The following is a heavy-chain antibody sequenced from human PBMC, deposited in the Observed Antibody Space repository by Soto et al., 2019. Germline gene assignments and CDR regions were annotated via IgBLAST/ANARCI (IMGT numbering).Heavy chain of an antibody. CDR2: ISAYNGNT. V-gene: IGHV1-18*01. Sequence: PSVKVSCKASGYTFTSYGISWVRQAPGQGLEWMGWISAYNGNTNYAQKLQGRVTMTTDTSTSTAYMELRSLRSDDTAVYYCARGAEQSSYYYYYYGMDVWGQGTTVTVSS. CDR3: ARGAEQSSYYYYYYGMDV. J-gene: IGHJ6*02. CDR1: GYTFTSYG. D-gene: IGHD6-19*01.